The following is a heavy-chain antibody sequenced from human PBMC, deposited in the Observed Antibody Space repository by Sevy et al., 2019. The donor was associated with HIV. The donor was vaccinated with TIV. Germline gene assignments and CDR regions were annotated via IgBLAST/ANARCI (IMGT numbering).Heavy chain of an antibody. CDR3: AKDPAGYYAMDV. J-gene: IGHJ6*02. Sequence: GGSPRLSCAASGFPFSSFPMTWVRQSPGKGLEGVSAISGSGGSTYYADSGKGRFTISRDNSKNTVYLQMNSLRVEDTAVYYWAKDPAGYYAMDVWGQGTTVTVSS. D-gene: IGHD3-10*01. CDR1: GFPFSSFP. V-gene: IGHV3-23*01. CDR2: ISGSGGST.